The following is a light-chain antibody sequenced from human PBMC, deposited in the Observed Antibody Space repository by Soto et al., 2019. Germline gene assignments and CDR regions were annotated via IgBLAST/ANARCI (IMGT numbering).Light chain of an antibody. V-gene: IGLV3-25*02. J-gene: IGLJ1*01. Sequence: SYELTQPPSVSVSPGQTDRITCSGDALPKQYAYWYQQKPGQAPVLVIYKGSERPSGIPERFSGSSSGTTVTLTISGVHAEDEADYYCQSADSSGTYVFGTGTKLTVL. CDR2: KGS. CDR1: ALPKQY. CDR3: QSADSSGTYV.